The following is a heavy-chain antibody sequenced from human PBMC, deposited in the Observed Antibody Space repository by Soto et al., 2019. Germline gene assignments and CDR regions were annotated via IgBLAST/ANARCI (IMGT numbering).Heavy chain of an antibody. CDR2: IGTAGDT. J-gene: IGHJ4*02. D-gene: IGHD2-8*01. CDR3: AIGQEVGPNFFVS. V-gene: IGHV3-13*01. Sequence: PGGSLRLSCEASGFTLSGFDMHWVRQPTGKGLEWVSTIGTAGDTYYAVSVKGRFTISRDNAKNSLSLQMNSLRAGDTAVYFCAIGQEVGPNFFVSCGPGPQVTGS. CDR1: GFTLSGFD.